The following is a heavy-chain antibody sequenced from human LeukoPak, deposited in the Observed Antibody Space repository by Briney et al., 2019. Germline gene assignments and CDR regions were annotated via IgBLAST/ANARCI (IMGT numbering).Heavy chain of an antibody. J-gene: IGHJ2*01. CDR2: IRSKANSYAT. Sequence: GGSLKLSCAASGFTFSGSAMHWVRQASGKGLEWVGRIRSKANSYATAYAASVKGRFTISRDDSKNTAYLQMNSLKTEDTAVYYCAKVGIRISLIVVVFTTADDWYFDLWGRGTLVTVSS. CDR3: AKVGIRISLIVVVFTTADDWYFDL. CDR1: GFTFSGSA. D-gene: IGHD3-22*01. V-gene: IGHV3-73*01.